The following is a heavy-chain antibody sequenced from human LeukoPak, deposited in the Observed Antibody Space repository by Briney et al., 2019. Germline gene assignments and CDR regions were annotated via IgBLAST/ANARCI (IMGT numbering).Heavy chain of an antibody. CDR3: ARTHCEGDCFSAIRY. J-gene: IGHJ4*02. CDR2: THHSGVT. CDR1: GGSISSVNW. D-gene: IGHD2-21*02. Sequence: SETLSLTCAVSGGSISSVNWWSWVRQPPGKGLEWIGDTHHSGVTNYNASLKSRVTISVDKSKNQSLELTSVTAADTAVYFCARTHCEGDCFSAIRYWGQGTPVTVSS. V-gene: IGHV4-4*02.